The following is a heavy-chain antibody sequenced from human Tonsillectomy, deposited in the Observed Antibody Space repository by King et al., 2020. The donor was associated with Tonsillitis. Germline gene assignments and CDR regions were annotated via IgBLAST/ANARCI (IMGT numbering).Heavy chain of an antibody. D-gene: IGHD6-19*01. CDR1: GFTFSSYW. CDR2: IKQDGSEK. J-gene: IGHJ6*02. CDR3: ARSHSGWHLSYYYYGMDV. V-gene: IGHV3-7*01. Sequence: VQLVESGGGLVQPGGSLRLSCAASGFTFSSYWMSWVRQAPGKGLEWVANIKQDGSEKYYVDSVKGRFTISRDNAKNSLYLQMNSLRAEDTAVYYCARSHSGWHLSYYYYGMDVWGQGTTVTVSS.